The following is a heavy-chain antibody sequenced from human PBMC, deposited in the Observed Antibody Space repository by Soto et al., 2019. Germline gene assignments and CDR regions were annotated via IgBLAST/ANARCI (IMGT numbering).Heavy chain of an antibody. J-gene: IGHJ4*02. Sequence: ASLRLSCGASGVTFTRYSMNWVRQAPGKGLEWVSSISSTTNYIYYADSMKGRFTVSRDNAKNSVYLEMNSLSAEDTAVYYCARESEDLTSNLDYWGQGTLVTVSS. CDR2: ISSTTNYI. CDR3: ARESEDLTSNLDY. CDR1: GVTFTRYS. V-gene: IGHV3-21*01.